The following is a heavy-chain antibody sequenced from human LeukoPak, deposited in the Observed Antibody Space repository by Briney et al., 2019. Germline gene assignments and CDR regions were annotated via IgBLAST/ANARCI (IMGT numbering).Heavy chain of an antibody. V-gene: IGHV4-30-2*06. CDR2: IYHSGST. CDR3: ARGNYYGSGSYSAFDI. Sequence: SETLSLTCSVSGGSISSGPYFWSWIRQSPGQGLEWIGEIYHSGSTNYNPSLKSRVTISVDKSKNQFSLKLSSVTAADTAVYYCARGNYYGSGSYSAFDIWGQGTMVTVSS. D-gene: IGHD3-10*01. J-gene: IGHJ3*02. CDR1: GGSISSGPYF.